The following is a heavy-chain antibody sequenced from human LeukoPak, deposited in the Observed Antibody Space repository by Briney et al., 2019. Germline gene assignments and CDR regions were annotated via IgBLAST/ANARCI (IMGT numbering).Heavy chain of an antibody. CDR1: GGSISSYY. CDR3: ARDGSGWYGDNNWFDP. J-gene: IGHJ5*02. CDR2: IYTSGST. V-gene: IGHV4-4*07. Sequence: PSETLSLTCTVSGGSISSYYWSWIRQPAGKGLEWIGRIYTSGSTNYNPPLKSRVTMSVDTSKNQFSLKLGSVTAADTAVYYCARDGSGWYGDNNWFDPWGQGTLVTVSS. D-gene: IGHD6-19*01.